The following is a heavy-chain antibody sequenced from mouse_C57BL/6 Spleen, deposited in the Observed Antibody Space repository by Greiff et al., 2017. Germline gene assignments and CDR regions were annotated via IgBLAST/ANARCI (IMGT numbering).Heavy chain of an antibody. Sequence: QVQLKESGAELVRPGASVTLSCKASGYTFTDYEMHWVKQTPVHGLEWIGAIDPETGGTAYNQKFKGKAILTADKSSSTAYMELRSLTSEDSAVYYGTRSDDGAWFAYWGQGTLVTVSA. CDR3: TRSDDGAWFAY. CDR1: GYTFTDYE. CDR2: IDPETGGT. V-gene: IGHV1-15*01. J-gene: IGHJ3*01. D-gene: IGHD2-12*01.